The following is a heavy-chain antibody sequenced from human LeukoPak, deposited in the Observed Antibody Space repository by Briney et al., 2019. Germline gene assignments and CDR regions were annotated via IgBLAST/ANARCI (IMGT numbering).Heavy chain of an antibody. V-gene: IGHV3-21*01. D-gene: IGHD2-15*01. CDR1: GFTFSSYS. CDR3: AKDRGAGGYSLDY. J-gene: IGHJ4*02. CDR2: ISSSSSYI. Sequence: GGSLRLSCAASGFTFSSYSMTWVRQAPGKGLEWVSSISSSSSYIYYADSVKGRFTISRDNSKNTLYLQMNSLTPDDTAIYYCAKDRGAGGYSLDYWGQGALVTVSS.